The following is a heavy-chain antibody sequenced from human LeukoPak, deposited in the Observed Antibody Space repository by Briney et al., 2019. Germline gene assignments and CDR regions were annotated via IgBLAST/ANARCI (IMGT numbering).Heavy chain of an antibody. J-gene: IGHJ4*02. CDR1: GLSVSSNF. D-gene: IGHD5-18*01. Sequence: GGSLRLSCAATGLSVSSNFMSWVRPAPGKGLEWVSGINWNGGSTGYADSVKGRFTISRDNAKNSLYLQMNSLRAEDTALYHCARDKDSYGYIDYWGQGTLVTVSS. CDR2: INWNGGST. V-gene: IGHV3-20*01. CDR3: ARDKDSYGYIDY.